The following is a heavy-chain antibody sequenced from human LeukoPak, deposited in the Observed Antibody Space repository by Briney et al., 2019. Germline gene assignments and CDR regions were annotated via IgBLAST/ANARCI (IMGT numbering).Heavy chain of an antibody. J-gene: IGHJ3*02. CDR3: ARHRGKVVVPAAIRGAFDI. CDR2: INHSGST. D-gene: IGHD2-2*01. CDR1: GGSFSGYY. Sequence: SETLSLTCAVYGGSFSGYYWSWIRQPPGKGLEWIGEINHSGSTNYNPSLKSRVTISVDTSKNQFSLKLSSVTAADTAVYYCARHRGKVVVPAAIRGAFDIWGERTMVTVSS. V-gene: IGHV4-34*01.